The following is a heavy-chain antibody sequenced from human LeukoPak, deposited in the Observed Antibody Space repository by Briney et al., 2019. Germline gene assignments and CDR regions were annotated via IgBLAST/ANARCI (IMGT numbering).Heavy chain of an antibody. CDR2: IIPIFGTA. Sequence: SVKVSCKASGGTFSSYAISWVRQAPGQGLEWMGGIIPIFGTANYAQKFQGRVTITTDESTSTAYMELSSLRSEDTAVYYCAKGVPPYYYYMDVWGKGTTVTVSS. J-gene: IGHJ6*03. D-gene: IGHD5/OR15-5a*01. CDR1: GGTFSSYA. V-gene: IGHV1-69*05. CDR3: AKGVPPYYYYMDV.